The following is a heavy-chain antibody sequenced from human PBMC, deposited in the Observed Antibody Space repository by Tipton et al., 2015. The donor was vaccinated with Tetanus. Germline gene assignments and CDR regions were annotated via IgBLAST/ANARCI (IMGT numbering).Heavy chain of an antibody. CDR1: PSTFSGYA. D-gene: IGHD3-10*01. Sequence: SLRLSCAGTPSTFSGYAMSWVRQAPGQGLEWVSSVSAVGDTTNYAASVKGRFTISRDNSKYTLYLQMNSLRAEDTAVYYCAKDRGSRALWYFDLWGRGTRV. CDR3: AKDRGSRALWYFDL. V-gene: IGHV3-23*01. J-gene: IGHJ2*01. CDR2: VSAVGDTT.